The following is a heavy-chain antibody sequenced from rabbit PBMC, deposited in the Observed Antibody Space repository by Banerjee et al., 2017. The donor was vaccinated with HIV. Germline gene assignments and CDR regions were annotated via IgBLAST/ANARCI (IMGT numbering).Heavy chain of an antibody. J-gene: IGHJ4*01. D-gene: IGHD4-2*01. Sequence: QEQLVESGGGLVHPGGSLKLSCTASGFSFSNKAVMCWVRQAPGKGLEWIACINAITGKAVYASWAKARFTISRTSSTTVTLQMSGLTAADTATYFCARDSGSYAFILWGQGTLVTVS. CDR3: ARDSGSYAFIL. CDR1: GFSFSNKAV. CDR2: INAITGKA. V-gene: IGHV1S45*01.